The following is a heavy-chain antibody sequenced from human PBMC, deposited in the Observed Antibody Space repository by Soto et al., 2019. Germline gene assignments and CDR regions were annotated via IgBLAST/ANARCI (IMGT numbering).Heavy chain of an antibody. D-gene: IGHD3-3*01. CDR3: ASFATPYYDFWSGYLH. V-gene: IGHV3-33*01. CDR2: IWYDGSNK. J-gene: IGHJ4*02. CDR1: GFTFSSYG. Sequence: GGSLRLSCAASGFTFSSYGMHWVRQAPGKGLEWVAVIWYDGSNKYYADSVKGRFTISRDNSKNTLYLQMNSLRAEDTAVYYCASFATPYYDFWSGYLHWGQGTLVTVSS.